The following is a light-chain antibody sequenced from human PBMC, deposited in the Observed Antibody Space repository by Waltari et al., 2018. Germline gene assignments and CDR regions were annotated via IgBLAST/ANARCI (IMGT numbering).Light chain of an antibody. V-gene: IGLV1-51*01. CDR1: SSNIGDND. CDR2: DNN. Sequence: QSVLTQPPSVSAAPGQKVIISCSGSSSNIGDNDVSWYQQLPGTAPKLLIYDNNKRPSGIRDRFSGSKSGTSATLGISGLQTGDEADYYCGTWDTRLSVGVFGGGTKLTVL. CDR3: GTWDTRLSVGV. J-gene: IGLJ3*02.